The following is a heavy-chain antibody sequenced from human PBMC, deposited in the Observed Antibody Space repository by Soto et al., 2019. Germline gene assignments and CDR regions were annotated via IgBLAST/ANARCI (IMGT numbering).Heavy chain of an antibody. CDR1: GAYVNVYH. V-gene: IGHV4-59*02. D-gene: IGHD2-2*01. J-gene: IGHJ6*03. Sequence: SDTLSLTCAVSGAYVNVYHWNWIRQPPGKALEWIGSIYDNNNTNYSPYLKSRVTILLDTSKNQFSLRLSSVTAADTAVFYCARARSKYGRERSYYYYMDVWGKGTTVTVSS. CDR2: IYDNNNT. CDR3: ARARSKYGRERSYYYYMDV.